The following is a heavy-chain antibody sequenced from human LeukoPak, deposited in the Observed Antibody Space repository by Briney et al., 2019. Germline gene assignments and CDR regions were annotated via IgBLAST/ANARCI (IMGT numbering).Heavy chain of an antibody. Sequence: GGSLRLSCAASGFTFSNYAMHWVRQAPGKGLEWVTVMSYDGSNKYYADSVRGRFTLSRDNSKNTLYLQMNSLRTEDTAVYYCARVSNWYSPFDSWGQGTLVTVSS. CDR1: GFTFSNYA. D-gene: IGHD6-13*01. CDR2: MSYDGSNK. J-gene: IGHJ4*02. V-gene: IGHV3-30-3*01. CDR3: ARVSNWYSPFDS.